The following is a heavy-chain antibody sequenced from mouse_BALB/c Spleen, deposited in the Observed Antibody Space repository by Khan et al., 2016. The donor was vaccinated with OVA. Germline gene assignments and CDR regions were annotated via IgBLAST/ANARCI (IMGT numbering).Heavy chain of an antibody. CDR1: GYTFTNFG. Sequence: QIQLVQSGPELKKPGETVKISCKASGYTFTNFGMNWVKQAPGKGLKWMGWINTNTAESTYAEEFKGRFAFSLETSASTAYLQINNLKNEDTSTXFCAREGTYYGYDGFAYWGQGTLVTVSA. CDR3: AREGTYYGYDGFAY. V-gene: IGHV9-3*02. D-gene: IGHD2-9*01. J-gene: IGHJ3*01. CDR2: INTNTAES.